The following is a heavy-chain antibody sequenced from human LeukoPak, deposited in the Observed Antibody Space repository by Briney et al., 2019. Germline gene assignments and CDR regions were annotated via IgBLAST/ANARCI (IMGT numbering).Heavy chain of an antibody. CDR1: GFSFSSYA. Sequence: PGGSLRLSCAASGFSFSSYAMHWVRQAPGKGLEWVAVISYDGSNKYYADSVKGRFTISRDNSKNTLYLQMNSLRAEDTAVYYCARERLTVSPLNAFDIWGQGTMVTVSS. D-gene: IGHD4-17*01. J-gene: IGHJ3*02. CDR2: ISYDGSNK. V-gene: IGHV3-30-3*01. CDR3: ARERLTVSPLNAFDI.